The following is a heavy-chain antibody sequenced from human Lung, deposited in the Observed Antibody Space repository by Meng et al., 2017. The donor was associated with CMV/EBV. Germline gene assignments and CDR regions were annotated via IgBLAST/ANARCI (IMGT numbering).Heavy chain of an antibody. Sequence: SETXSLTCTVSGGSISSYYWSWIRQPPGKGLEWIGYIYYSGSTIYNPSLKSRVTISVDTSKNEFSLKLSSVTAADTAIYYCARDRRPLSNNWFDPWGQGPLVTVSS. CDR1: GGSISSYY. J-gene: IGHJ5*02. CDR3: ARDRRPLSNNWFDP. D-gene: IGHD2/OR15-2a*01. CDR2: IYYSGST. V-gene: IGHV4-59*01.